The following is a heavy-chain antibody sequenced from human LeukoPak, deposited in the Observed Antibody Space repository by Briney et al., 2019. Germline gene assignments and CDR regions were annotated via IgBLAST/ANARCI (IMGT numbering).Heavy chain of an antibody. CDR3: ARGGMVRGVIGANWFDP. J-gene: IGHJ5*02. CDR2: IYYGGST. CDR1: GGSISSGGYY. Sequence: SETLSLTCTVSGGSISSGGYYWSWIRQHPGKGLEWIGYIYYGGSTYYNPSLKSRVTISVDTSKNQFSLKLSSVTAADTAVYYCARGGMVRGVIGANWFDPWGQGTLVTVSS. D-gene: IGHD3-10*01. V-gene: IGHV4-31*03.